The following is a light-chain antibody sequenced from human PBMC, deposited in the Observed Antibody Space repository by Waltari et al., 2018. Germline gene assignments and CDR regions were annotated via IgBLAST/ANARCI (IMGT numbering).Light chain of an antibody. CDR3: QHYGGFPWS. J-gene: IGKJ1*01. CDR2: GVS. Sequence: DTLLTQSPGTLSLSPGDRATLSCRASRTVYSDYLAWYQQKSGQAPSLLIYGVSNRATGVADRFSGSGSGTDFYLTITRLEPEDAAVYFCQHYGGFPWSFGQGTKVEI. V-gene: IGKV3-20*01. CDR1: RTVYSDY.